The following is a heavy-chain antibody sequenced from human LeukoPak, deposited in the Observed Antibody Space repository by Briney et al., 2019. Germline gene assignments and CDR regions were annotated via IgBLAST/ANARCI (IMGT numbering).Heavy chain of an antibody. V-gene: IGHV4-34*01. CDR1: GGYFSGYY. CDR3: ARGLKYYDILTGYWYYFDY. D-gene: IGHD3-9*01. CDR2: INHSGST. J-gene: IGHJ4*02. Sequence: SETLSLTCAVYGGYFSGYYWSWIRQPPGKGLELIGEINHSGSTNYNPSLKSRVTISVDTSKNQFSLKLSSVTAADTAVYYCARGLKYYDILTGYWYYFDYWGQGTLVTVSS.